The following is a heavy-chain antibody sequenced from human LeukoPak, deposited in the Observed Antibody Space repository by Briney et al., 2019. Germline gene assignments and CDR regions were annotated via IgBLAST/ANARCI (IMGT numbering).Heavy chain of an antibody. D-gene: IGHD1-26*01. V-gene: IGHV3-33*01. CDR2: IWYDGNNK. CDR1: GFPFSSYG. CDR3: ARALSGIAIDY. Sequence: GSLRLSCAASGFPFSSYGMHWVRQAPGMGLEWVAIIWYDGNNKYYADSVKGRFTISRDNSKNTLYLQMNSLRVEDTAVYYSARALSGIAIDYWGQGTLVTVSS. J-gene: IGHJ4*02.